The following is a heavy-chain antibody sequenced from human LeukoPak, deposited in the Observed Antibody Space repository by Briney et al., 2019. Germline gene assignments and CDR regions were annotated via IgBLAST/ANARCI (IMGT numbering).Heavy chain of an antibody. CDR3: ARDRDGMGV. CDR1: GGPITSDNW. Sequence: PSETLSLTCAVSGGPITSDNWWTWVRQPPGKGLEWIGAIYHSGSTDYNPSLKSRVTISVDKSKNQFSLRLNSVTAADTAVYFCARDRDGMGVWGQGTTVTVSS. CDR2: IYHSGST. V-gene: IGHV4-4*02. J-gene: IGHJ6*02.